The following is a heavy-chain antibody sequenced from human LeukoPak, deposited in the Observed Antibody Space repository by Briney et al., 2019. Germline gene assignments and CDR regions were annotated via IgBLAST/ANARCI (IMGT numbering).Heavy chain of an antibody. J-gene: IGHJ4*02. Sequence: ASVKVSCTASGYTFTSYGISWVRQAPGQGLEWMGWISAYNGNTNYAQKLQGRVTMTTDTSTSTAYMELRSLRSEDTAVYYCARGLTYNWNLHAFDYWGQGTLVTVSS. CDR2: ISAYNGNT. CDR3: ARGLTYNWNLHAFDY. D-gene: IGHD1-20*01. CDR1: GYTFTSYG. V-gene: IGHV1-18*01.